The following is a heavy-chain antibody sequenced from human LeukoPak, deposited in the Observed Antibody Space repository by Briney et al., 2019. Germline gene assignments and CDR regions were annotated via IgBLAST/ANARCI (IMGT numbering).Heavy chain of an antibody. CDR2: IYYSGST. V-gene: IGHV4-39*01. CDR3: ASPFLGYCSGGSCPKTYYYYGMDV. Sequence: SETLSLTCTVSGGFISSSSYYWGWIRQPPGKGLEWIGSIYYSGSTYYNPSLKSRVTISVDTSKNQFSLKLSSVTAADTTVYYCASPFLGYCSGGSCPKTYYYYGMDVWGQGTTVTVSS. CDR1: GGFISSSSYY. J-gene: IGHJ6*02. D-gene: IGHD2-15*01.